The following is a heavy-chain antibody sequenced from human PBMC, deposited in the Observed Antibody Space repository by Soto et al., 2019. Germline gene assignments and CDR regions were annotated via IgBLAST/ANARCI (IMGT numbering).Heavy chain of an antibody. D-gene: IGHD3-10*01. Sequence: QVQLVESGGGVVQPGGSLRLSCAASGFIFSHYAMHWVRQAPGQGLEWVALIWSDGSYDHYKESVKGRFTISRDNSKNTLYVQMNSLRVEDTAVYFCARGTGSGSFLIDYWGQGTLVNVSS. CDR2: IWSDGSYD. V-gene: IGHV3-33*01. CDR1: GFIFSHYA. J-gene: IGHJ4*02. CDR3: ARGTGSGSFLIDY.